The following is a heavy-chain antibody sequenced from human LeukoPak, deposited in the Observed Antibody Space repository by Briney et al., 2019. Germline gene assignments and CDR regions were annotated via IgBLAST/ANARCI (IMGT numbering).Heavy chain of an antibody. CDR2: IKQDGSEK. D-gene: IGHD4/OR15-4a*01. CDR1: GFTFSSYE. V-gene: IGHV3-7*01. Sequence: GGSLRLSCAASGFTFSSYEMNWVRQAPGKGLEWVANIKQDGSEKYYVDSVKGRFTISRDNAKNSLYLQMNSLRAEDTAVYYCTRLHGAYPIDFWGQGTLVTVSS. J-gene: IGHJ4*02. CDR3: TRLHGAYPIDF.